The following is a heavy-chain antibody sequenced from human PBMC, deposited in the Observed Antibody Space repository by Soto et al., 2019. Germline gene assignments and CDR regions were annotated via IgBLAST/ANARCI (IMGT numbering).Heavy chain of an antibody. CDR2: IYPGDSDT. CDR1: GYSFTSYW. Sequence: GASMKISCNGSGYSFTSYWIGWGRQMPGKGLEWMGIIYPGDSDTRYSPSFQSQVTISADKSINTAYLQWSSLKASDTAMYYCARNLGTSRTPGFDPWGQGTLVTVSS. D-gene: IGHD2-2*01. V-gene: IGHV5-51*01. CDR3: ARNLGTSRTPGFDP. J-gene: IGHJ5*02.